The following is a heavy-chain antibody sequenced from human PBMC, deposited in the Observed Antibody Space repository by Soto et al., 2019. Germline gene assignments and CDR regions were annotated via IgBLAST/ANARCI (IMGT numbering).Heavy chain of an antibody. CDR2: IFHTGDT. J-gene: IGHJ5*02. CDR3: ARDTNSLDP. CDR1: TYSISSGFF. Sequence: PSETLSLTCSVSTYSISSGFFWGWIRQPPGKGLEWIGSIFHTGDTYYNPSLKSQITMSVDTSKNQFSLKMTSLTAADTAVYYCARDTNSLDPWGQGILVTVSS. V-gene: IGHV4-38-2*02.